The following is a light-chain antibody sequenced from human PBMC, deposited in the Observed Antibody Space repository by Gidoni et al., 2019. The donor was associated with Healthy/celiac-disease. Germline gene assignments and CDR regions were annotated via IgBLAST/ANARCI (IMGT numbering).Light chain of an antibody. V-gene: IGKV1-39*01. Sequence: DIKLTQSPSSLSASVGDRVTITCRASQSISSYINWYKQKPGKAPKLLFYADSSLQSGVPSKFSGSGSGPDFTLTINSLQPEDFATYFYQQSYSTPPTFGQGTKVEIK. CDR1: QSISSY. J-gene: IGKJ1*01. CDR2: ADS. CDR3: QQSYSTPPT.